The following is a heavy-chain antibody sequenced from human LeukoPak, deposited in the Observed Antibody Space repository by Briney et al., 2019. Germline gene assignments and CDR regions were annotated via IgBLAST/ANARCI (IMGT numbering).Heavy chain of an antibody. CDR2: IYPGDSDT. V-gene: IGHV5-51*01. D-gene: IGHD2-2*01. J-gene: IGHJ5*02. Sequence: GESLKISCRGSGYRFTNYWIGWVRQMPGKGLEWMGIIYPGDSDTRYSPSFQGQVTISADKSINTAYLQWSSLKASDTAMYYCARGPIAVVPAVDTTWFDRWGQGTLVTVST. CDR1: GYRFTNYW. CDR3: ARGPIAVVPAVDTTWFDR.